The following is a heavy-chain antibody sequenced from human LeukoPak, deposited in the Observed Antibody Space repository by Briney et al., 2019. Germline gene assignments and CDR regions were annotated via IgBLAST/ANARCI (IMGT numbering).Heavy chain of an antibody. D-gene: IGHD6-6*01. V-gene: IGHV3-30*03. CDR1: GFIFSNYG. CDR2: ISYDGSNK. J-gene: IGHJ4*02. CDR3: ASHSSSTSYFDY. Sequence: GRSLRLSCAASGFIFSNYGLHWVRQAPGKGLEWVAVISYDGSNKYYADSVKGRFTISRDNSKNTLYLQMNSLRAEDTAVYYCASHSSSTSYFDYWGQGTLVTVSS.